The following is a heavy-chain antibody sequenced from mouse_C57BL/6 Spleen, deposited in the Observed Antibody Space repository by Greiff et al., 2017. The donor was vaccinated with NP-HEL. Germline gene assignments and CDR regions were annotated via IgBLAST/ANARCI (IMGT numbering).Heavy chain of an antibody. J-gene: IGHJ1*03. CDR2: IYPGSGST. D-gene: IGHD2-3*01. V-gene: IGHV1-55*01. CDR3: ASSYDGYLLYFDV. CDR1: GYTFTSYW. Sequence: QVQLQQPGAELVKPGASVKMSCKASGYTFTSYWITWVKQRPGQGLEWIGDIYPGSGSTNYNEKFKSKATLPVDTSSSTAYMQRSSLTSEDSAVYYCASSYDGYLLYFDVWGTGTTVTVSS.